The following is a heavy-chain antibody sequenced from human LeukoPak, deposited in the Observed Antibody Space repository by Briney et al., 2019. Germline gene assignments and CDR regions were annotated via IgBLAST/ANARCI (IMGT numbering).Heavy chain of an antibody. CDR3: ARVDNWNDEAGVFDY. J-gene: IGHJ4*02. Sequence: PSETLSLTCTVSGGSISSHYRSWIRQPPGKGLEWIGYIYYSGSTNYNPSLKSRVTISVDTSKNQFSLKLSSVTAADTAVYYCARVDNWNDEAGVFDYWGQGTLVTVSS. V-gene: IGHV4-59*11. CDR2: IYYSGST. CDR1: GGSISSHY. D-gene: IGHD1-20*01.